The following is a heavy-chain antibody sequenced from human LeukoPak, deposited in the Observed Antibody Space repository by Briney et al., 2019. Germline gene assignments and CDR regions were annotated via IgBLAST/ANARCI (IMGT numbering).Heavy chain of an antibody. V-gene: IGHV4-59*12. CDR2: IYYSGST. D-gene: IGHD6-19*01. CDR1: GGSISSYY. J-gene: IGHJ3*02. CDR3: AREPQWNDAFDI. Sequence: SETLSLTCTVSGGSISSYYWSWIRQPPGKGLEWIGYIYYSGSTNYNPSLKSRVTISVDTSKNQFSLKLSSVTAADTAVYYCAREPQWNDAFDIWGQGTMVTVSS.